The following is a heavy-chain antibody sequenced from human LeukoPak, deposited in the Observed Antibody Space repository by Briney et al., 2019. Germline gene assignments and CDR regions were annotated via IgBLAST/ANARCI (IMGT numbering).Heavy chain of an antibody. D-gene: IGHD3-22*01. CDR2: IIPIFGTV. CDR3: ARGDYYDSSGYYHYYYYYMDV. Sequence: ASVKVSCKASGGTFSSYAISWVRQAPGQGLEWMGRIIPIFGTVNYAQKFQGRVTITTDESTSTAYMELSSLRSEDTAVYYCARGDYYDSSGYYHYYYYYMDVWGKGTTVTVSS. J-gene: IGHJ6*03. CDR1: GGTFSSYA. V-gene: IGHV1-69*05.